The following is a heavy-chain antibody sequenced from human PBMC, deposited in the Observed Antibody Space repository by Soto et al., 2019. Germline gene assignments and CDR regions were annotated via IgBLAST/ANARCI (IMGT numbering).Heavy chain of an antibody. V-gene: IGHV1-18*01. CDR3: ARAEGTPRGSWYAFDI. Sequence: ASVKVSCKASGYTFTSYGISWVRQAPGQGLEWMGWISAYNGNTNYAQKLQGRVTMTTDTSTSTAYMELRSLRSDDTAVYYCARAEGTPRGSWYAFDIWGQGTMVTVSS. D-gene: IGHD6-13*01. CDR2: ISAYNGNT. J-gene: IGHJ3*02. CDR1: GYTFTSYG.